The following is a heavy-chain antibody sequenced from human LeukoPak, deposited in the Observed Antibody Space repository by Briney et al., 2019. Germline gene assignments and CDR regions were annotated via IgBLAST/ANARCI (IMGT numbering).Heavy chain of an antibody. V-gene: IGHV4-59*01. J-gene: IGHJ6*02. CDR1: GGSISGYY. D-gene: IGHD3-3*01. CDR3: ARVGIFYDMEG. Sequence: SGTLSLTCTVSGGSISGYYWTWTRQPPGKGLEWIGQIHYSGKADYNPSLRSRITISVDTSKNKMFLKLSSVTAADTTVYYWARVGIFYDMEGWGRGTTVTVSS. CDR2: IHYSGKA.